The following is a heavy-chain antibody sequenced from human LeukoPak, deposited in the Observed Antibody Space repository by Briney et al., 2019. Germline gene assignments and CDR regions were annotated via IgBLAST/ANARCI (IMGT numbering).Heavy chain of an antibody. CDR1: GFSFSNYW. J-gene: IGHJ4*02. D-gene: IGHD3-10*01. CDR3: AKTYYYGSGNY. V-gene: IGHV3-7*01. CDR2: IKNDGSEK. Sequence: GGSLRLSCAASGFSFSNYWMSWVRQAPGKGLEWLANIKNDGSEKYYVDSVKGRFTISRDNAKNSLYLQMNSLRAEDTAVYYCAKTYYYGSGNYWGQGTLVTVSS.